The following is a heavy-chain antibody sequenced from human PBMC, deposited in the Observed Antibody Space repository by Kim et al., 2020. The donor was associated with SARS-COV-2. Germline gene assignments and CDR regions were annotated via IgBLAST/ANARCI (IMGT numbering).Heavy chain of an antibody. CDR2: ISGSGGST. CDR3: AKGEGLWFGELCDY. J-gene: IGHJ4*02. D-gene: IGHD3-10*01. V-gene: IGHV3-23*01. Sequence: GGSLRLSCAASGFTFSSYAMSWVRQAPGKGLEWVSAISGSGGSTYYADSVKGRFTISRDNSKNTLYLQMNSLRAEDTAVYYCAKGEGLWFGELCDYWGQGTLVTVSS. CDR1: GFTFSSYA.